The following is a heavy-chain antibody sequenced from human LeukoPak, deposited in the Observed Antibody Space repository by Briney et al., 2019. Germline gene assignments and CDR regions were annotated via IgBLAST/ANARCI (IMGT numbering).Heavy chain of an antibody. J-gene: IGHJ5*02. V-gene: IGHV1-69*05. D-gene: IGHD4-23*01. Sequence: ASVKVSCKASGGTFSSYAISWVRQAPGQGLEWMGGIIPIFGTANYAQKFQGRVTITTDESTSTAYMEPSSLRSEDTAVYYCARDYGGNSGGAFDPWGQGTLVTVSS. CDR3: ARDYGGNSGGAFDP. CDR2: IIPIFGTA. CDR1: GGTFSSYA.